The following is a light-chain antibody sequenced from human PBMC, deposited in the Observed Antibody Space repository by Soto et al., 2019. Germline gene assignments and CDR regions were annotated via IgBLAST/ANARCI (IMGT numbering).Light chain of an antibody. Sequence: QTVVTQEPSLTVSPGGTVTLTCASSTGAVTSGYYPNWFQQKPGQAPRALIYSTSNKYSWTPARFSGSLIGGKAALTLSGVQPEDEAEYYCLLYYGGQLGVFGGGTKVTVL. CDR2: STS. CDR1: TGAVTSGYY. V-gene: IGLV7-43*01. J-gene: IGLJ2*01. CDR3: LLYYGGQLGV.